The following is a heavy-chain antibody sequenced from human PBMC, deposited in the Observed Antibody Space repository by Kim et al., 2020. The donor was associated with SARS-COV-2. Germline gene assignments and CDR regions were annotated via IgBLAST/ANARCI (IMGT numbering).Heavy chain of an antibody. CDR1: GGSISSSAYY. CDR3: ARQGARST. V-gene: IGHV4-39*01. J-gene: IGHJ4*02. D-gene: IGHD2-2*01. Sequence: SETLSLTCTVSGGSISSSAYYWGWIRQPPGAGLEWIGSIYRSGSTFYSPSLKSRVTISVDTSKNQFSLKLNSVTAADTSIYYCARQGARSTWGQGTLVTV. CDR2: IYRSGST.